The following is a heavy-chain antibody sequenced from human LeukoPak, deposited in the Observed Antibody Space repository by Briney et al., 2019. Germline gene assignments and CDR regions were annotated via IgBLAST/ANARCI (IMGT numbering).Heavy chain of an antibody. Sequence: GGSLRLSCAASGFTFSTYWMSWVRQAPGKGLEWVAFIQSDGNYQLYGDSVKGRFTISRDNSKNTLYLQVNSLRVEDTAVYHCAKDVVGQQWVENYWGQGTLVTVSS. V-gene: IGHV3-30*02. CDR1: GFTFSTYW. J-gene: IGHJ4*02. CDR3: AKDVVGQQWVENY. CDR2: IQSDGNYQ. D-gene: IGHD6-19*01.